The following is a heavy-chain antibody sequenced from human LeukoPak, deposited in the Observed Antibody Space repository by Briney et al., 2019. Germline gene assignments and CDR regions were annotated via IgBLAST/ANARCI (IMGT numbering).Heavy chain of an antibody. CDR1: GFIVSSNY. V-gene: IGHV3-48*03. D-gene: IGHD3-16*02. J-gene: IGHJ3*02. CDR2: ISGSGSSI. CDR3: AREGGFGYDDAFDT. Sequence: PGGSLRLSCAASGFIVSSNYMNWVRQAPGKGLEWISYISGSGSSIFYADSLQGRFTVSRDNAKNSVYLQMNSLRAEDTAVYYCAREGGFGYDDAFDTWGHGTMVTVSS.